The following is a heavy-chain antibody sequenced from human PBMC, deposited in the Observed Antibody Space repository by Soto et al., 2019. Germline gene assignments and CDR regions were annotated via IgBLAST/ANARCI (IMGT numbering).Heavy chain of an antibody. Sequence: EVQLLESGGGLVQPGGSLRLSCVPSGFTFDTYAMSWVRQIPGKGLEWVSTISASGSSTYYADSVKGRFTVSRDNVKKTLHLQLNSLTAEDAAVYYCAKRGPGSYYYYGLDVWGQGTTVTVSS. D-gene: IGHD2-15*01. CDR3: AKRGPGSYYYYGLDV. CDR1: GFTFDTYA. J-gene: IGHJ6*02. V-gene: IGHV3-23*01. CDR2: ISASGSST.